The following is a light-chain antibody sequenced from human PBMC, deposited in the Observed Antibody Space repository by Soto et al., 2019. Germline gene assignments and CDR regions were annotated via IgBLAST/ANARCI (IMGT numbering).Light chain of an antibody. CDR2: DAS. J-gene: IGKJ2*01. V-gene: IGKV3-11*01. Sequence: EIVLTQSPATLSLSPGERATLSCRASQSVSSYLAWYQQKPGQAPRLLIYDASNRATGIPARFSGSGSGTDFTLTISSLEPDDFAVYYCQQRSTWPPYTFGQGTKPEIK. CDR1: QSVSSY. CDR3: QQRSTWPPYT.